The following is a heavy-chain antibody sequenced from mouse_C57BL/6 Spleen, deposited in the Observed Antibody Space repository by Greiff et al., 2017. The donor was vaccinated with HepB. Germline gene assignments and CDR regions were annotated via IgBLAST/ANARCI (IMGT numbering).Heavy chain of an antibody. CDR2: IDPSDSET. CDR3: ARSNYYGSAYYFDY. D-gene: IGHD1-1*01. V-gene: IGHV1-52*01. CDR1: GYTFTSYW. J-gene: IGHJ4*01. Sequence: LKQPGAELVRPGSSVKLSCKASGYTFTSYWMHWVKQRPIQGLEWIGNIDPSDSETHYNQKFKDKATLTVDKSSSTAYMQLSSLTSEDSAVYYCARSNYYGSAYYFDYWGQGTSVTVSS.